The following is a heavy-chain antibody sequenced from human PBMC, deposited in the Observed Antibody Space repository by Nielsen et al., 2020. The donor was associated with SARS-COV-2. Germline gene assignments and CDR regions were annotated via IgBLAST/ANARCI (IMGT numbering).Heavy chain of an antibody. CDR2: INAGNGDT. Sequence: ASVKVSCKASGYTFSDNPIHWVRQAPGQSLEWMGWINAGNGDTKYSHKFHDRLTFSSDTSANTAYLELSSLTFEDTAVYFCARRHLLSWFDPWGQGTLITVSS. J-gene: IGHJ5*02. CDR1: GYTFSDNP. V-gene: IGHV1-3*01. CDR3: ARRHLLSWFDP.